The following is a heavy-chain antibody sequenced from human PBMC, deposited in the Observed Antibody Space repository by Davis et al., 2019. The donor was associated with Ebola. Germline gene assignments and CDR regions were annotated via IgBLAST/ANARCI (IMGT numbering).Heavy chain of an antibody. V-gene: IGHV3-30-3*01. CDR2: ISYDGSNK. D-gene: IGHD4-23*01. CDR1: GFTFSSYA. Sequence: GGSLRLSCAASGFTFSSYAMHWVRQAPGKGLEWVAVISYDGSNKYYADSVKGRFTISRDNSKNTLYLQMNSLRAEDTAVYYCAKDLTASGYGGNSGAFDYWGQGTLVTVSS. CDR3: AKDLTASGYGGNSGAFDY. J-gene: IGHJ4*02.